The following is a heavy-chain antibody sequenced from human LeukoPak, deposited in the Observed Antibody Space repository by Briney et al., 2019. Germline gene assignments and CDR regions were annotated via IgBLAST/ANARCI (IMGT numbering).Heavy chain of an antibody. V-gene: IGHV3-23*01. CDR1: GFTFSSYA. J-gene: IGHJ1*01. CDR3: ARGGKNIEYFQH. CDR2: ISGSGGST. Sequence: GGSLRLSCAASGFTFSSYAMSWVRQAPGKGLEWVSAISGSGGSTYYADSVKGRFTISRDNSKNTLYLQMNSLRAEDTAVYYCARGGKNIEYFQHWGQGTLVTVSS. D-gene: IGHD4-23*01.